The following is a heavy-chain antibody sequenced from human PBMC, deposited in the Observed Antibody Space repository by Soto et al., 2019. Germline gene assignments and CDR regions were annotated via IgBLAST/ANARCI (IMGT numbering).Heavy chain of an antibody. Sequence: SGGALVQPGGSLRLSCAASGFKFNIYSMNWVRQAPGKGLEWSAYITSDTKTIKYGDSVKGRFTISRDNAKNSVYLQMNSLSDEDTAVYYCARSVEGHFDYWGQGTVVTVSS. J-gene: IGHJ4*02. CDR3: ARSVEGHFDY. CDR1: GFKFNIYS. D-gene: IGHD6-19*01. V-gene: IGHV3-48*02. CDR2: ITSDTKTI.